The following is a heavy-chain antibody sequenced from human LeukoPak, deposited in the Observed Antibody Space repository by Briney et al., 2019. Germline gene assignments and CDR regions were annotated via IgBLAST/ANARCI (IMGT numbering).Heavy chain of an antibody. CDR1: GYTFTNYD. CDR3: ARQQGFEFDCDSSDAFDI. J-gene: IGHJ3*02. CDR2: ISPYNDNT. Sequence: AASVKVSCKASGYTFTNYDISWVRQAPGQGLEWMGWISPYNDNTDYAQKVQGRVTMTTDTSTNTAYMELRSLRSDDTAVYYCARQQGFEFDCDSSDAFDIWGQGTMVTVSS. D-gene: IGHD3-9*01. V-gene: IGHV1-18*01.